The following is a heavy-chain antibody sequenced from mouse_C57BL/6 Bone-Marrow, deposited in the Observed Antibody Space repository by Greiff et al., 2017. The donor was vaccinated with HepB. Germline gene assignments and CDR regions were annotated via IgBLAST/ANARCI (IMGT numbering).Heavy chain of an antibody. V-gene: IGHV1-81*01. CDR3: ARRPTELPGYFDV. CDR1: GYTFTSYG. J-gene: IGHJ1*03. CDR2: IYPRSGNT. D-gene: IGHD1-3*01. Sequence: VQLQQSGAELARPGASVKLSCKASGYTFTSYGISWVKQRTGQGLEWIGEIYPRSGNTYYNEKFKGKATRTADKSSSTAYMELRSLTSEDSAVYFCARRPTELPGYFDVWGTGTTVTVSS.